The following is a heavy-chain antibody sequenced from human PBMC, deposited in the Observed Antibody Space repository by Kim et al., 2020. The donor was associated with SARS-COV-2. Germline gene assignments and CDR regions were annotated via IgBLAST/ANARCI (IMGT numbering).Heavy chain of an antibody. V-gene: IGHV4-34*01. J-gene: IGHJ6*02. CDR2: INHSGSS. D-gene: IGHD6-6*01. CDR1: GGSFSDFY. CDR3: ARTLATRLRGRGYFYYYGLDV. Sequence: SETLSLTCAVYGGSFSDFYWTWIRQSPGRGLEWIGEINHSGSSNNNPSLKSRVTISVDTSKSQFSLRLRSVPAADTAVYYCARTLATRLRGRGYFYYYGLDVWGQGTTVTVSS.